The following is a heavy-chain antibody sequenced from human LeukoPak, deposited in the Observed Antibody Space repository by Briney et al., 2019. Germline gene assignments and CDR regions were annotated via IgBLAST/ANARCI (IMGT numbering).Heavy chain of an antibody. Sequence: SETLSLTCTVSGGSISSGDYYWSWIRQPPGKGLEWIGYIYYSGSTYYIPSLKSRVTISVDTSKNQFSLKLSSVTAADTAVYYCARAPIITMVRGVIIGNWFDPWGQGTLVTVSS. V-gene: IGHV4-30-4*01. J-gene: IGHJ5*02. CDR1: GGSISSGDYY. CDR2: IYYSGST. D-gene: IGHD3-10*01. CDR3: ARAPIITMVRGVIIGNWFDP.